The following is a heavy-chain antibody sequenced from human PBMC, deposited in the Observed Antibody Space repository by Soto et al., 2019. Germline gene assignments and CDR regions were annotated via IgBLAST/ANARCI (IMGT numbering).Heavy chain of an antibody. CDR1: GFTFSDYY. CDR2: ISSSGSTI. CDR3: ARSLLWFGELMGAFDI. J-gene: IGHJ3*02. D-gene: IGHD3-10*01. Sequence: GGSLRLSCAASGFTFSDYYMSWIRQAPGKGLEWVSYISSSGSTIYYADSVKGRFTISRDNAKNSLYLQMNSLRAEDTAVYYCARSLLWFGELMGAFDIWGQGTMVTVSS. V-gene: IGHV3-11*01.